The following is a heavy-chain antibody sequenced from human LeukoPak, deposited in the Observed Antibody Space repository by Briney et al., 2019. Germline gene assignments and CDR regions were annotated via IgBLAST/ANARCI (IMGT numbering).Heavy chain of an antibody. CDR1: GFTFSSYA. Sequence: GGSLRLSCAASGFTFSSYAMSWVRQAPGKGLEWVSAISGSGGSTYYAASVKGRFTISRDNSKNTLYLQMNSLRAEDTAVYYCAKPFYYGSGSYGDYFDYWGQGTLVTVSS. V-gene: IGHV3-23*01. CDR3: AKPFYYGSGSYGDYFDY. CDR2: ISGSGGST. D-gene: IGHD3-10*01. J-gene: IGHJ4*02.